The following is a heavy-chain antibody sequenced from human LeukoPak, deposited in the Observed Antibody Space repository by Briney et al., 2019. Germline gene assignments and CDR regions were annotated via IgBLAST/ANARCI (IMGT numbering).Heavy chain of an antibody. CDR1: GGSISSSNW. J-gene: IGHJ6*04. CDR3: ARVKGGAKDYYGMDV. V-gene: IGHV4-4*02. CDR2: IYHSGST. Sequence: PSGTLSLTCAVSGGSISSSNWRSWVRQPPGKGLEWIGEIYHSGSTNYNPSLKSRVTISVDKSKNQFSLKLSSVTAADTAVYYCARVKGGAKDYYGMDVWGKGTTVTVSS. D-gene: IGHD4/OR15-4a*01.